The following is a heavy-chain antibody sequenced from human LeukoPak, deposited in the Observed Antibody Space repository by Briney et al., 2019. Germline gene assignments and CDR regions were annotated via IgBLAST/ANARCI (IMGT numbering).Heavy chain of an antibody. J-gene: IGHJ4*02. D-gene: IGHD3-10*01. Sequence: GGSLRLSCAASKFTFVNYAMSWVRQAPGKGLEWVSTISGSGDATYYADSVKGRFTISRDNSKSTLYLQMNSLRAEDTVLYYCARAYYYDSGSYYGHFDYWGRGTLVTVSS. CDR1: KFTFVNYA. CDR3: ARAYYYDSGSYYGHFDY. CDR2: ISGSGDAT. V-gene: IGHV3-23*01.